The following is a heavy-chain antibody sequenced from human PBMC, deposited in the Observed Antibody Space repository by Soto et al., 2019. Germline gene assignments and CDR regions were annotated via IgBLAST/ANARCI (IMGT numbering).Heavy chain of an antibody. D-gene: IGHD3-9*01. J-gene: IGHJ4*02. CDR3: ARMRNILTGYPGRFDY. CDR1: GGSISSVGYS. Sequence: SETLSLTCAVSGGSISSVGYSCIWIRQQPGKGLEWIGYIYHSGSTYYNPSLKSRVTISVDRSKNQFSLKLSSVTAADTAVYYCARMRNILTGYPGRFDYWGQGTLVTVSS. V-gene: IGHV4-30-2*02. CDR2: IYHSGST.